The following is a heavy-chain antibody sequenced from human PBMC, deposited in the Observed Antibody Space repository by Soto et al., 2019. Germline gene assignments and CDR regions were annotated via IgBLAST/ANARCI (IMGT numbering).Heavy chain of an antibody. CDR3: AKLYYHDSTASYYFDY. J-gene: IGHJ4*02. Sequence: SETLSLTCTVSGGSISSGSYHWGWIRQPPGKGLEWIGNIYYSGSISYNPSLRGRVTISADTSKTQFSLKLSSVTAADTAVYYCAKLYYHDSTASYYFDYWGQGTLVTVS. CDR1: GGSISSGSYH. V-gene: IGHV4-39*01. D-gene: IGHD3-22*01. CDR2: IYYSGSI.